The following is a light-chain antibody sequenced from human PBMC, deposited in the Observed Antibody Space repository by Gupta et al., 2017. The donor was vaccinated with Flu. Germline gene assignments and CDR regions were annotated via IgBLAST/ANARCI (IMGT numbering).Light chain of an antibody. Sequence: DIVMTQSPDSLAVSLGETATINCKSSQSVLYSSNNKNYLAWYQQKPGQPPKLLIYWASTRESGVPDRFSGSGSGTDFTLTISSLQAEDVAVYYCQQYYSTPWTFGQETKVEIK. J-gene: IGKJ1*01. CDR2: WAS. V-gene: IGKV4-1*01. CDR1: QSVLYSSNNKNY. CDR3: QQYYSTPWT.